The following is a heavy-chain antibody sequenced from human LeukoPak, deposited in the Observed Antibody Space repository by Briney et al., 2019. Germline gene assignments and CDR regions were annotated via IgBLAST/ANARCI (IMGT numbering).Heavy chain of an antibody. Sequence: GASVKVSCKASGYTFTVYHMHWVRQAPRQGLEWMGWINPNSGGTNYAQKFQGRVTMTRDTSISTAYMELNRLRSDDTAVYYCASRAGSSAWAIDYWGQGTLVSVSS. CDR2: INPNSGGT. D-gene: IGHD6-19*01. V-gene: IGHV1-2*02. CDR3: ASRAGSSAWAIDY. CDR1: GYTFTVYH. J-gene: IGHJ4*02.